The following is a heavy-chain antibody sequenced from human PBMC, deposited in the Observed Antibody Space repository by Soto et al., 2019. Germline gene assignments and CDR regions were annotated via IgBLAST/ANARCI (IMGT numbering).Heavy chain of an antibody. CDR1: GGSISSYY. J-gene: IGHJ4*02. Sequence: SETLSLTCTVSGGSISSYYWSWIRQPPGKGLEWIGYIYYSGSTNYNPSLKSRVTISVDTSKNQFSLKLSSVTAADTAVYYCARQHYYDSSGYNNFDDWGQGTLVTGSS. D-gene: IGHD3-22*01. CDR3: ARQHYYDSSGYNNFDD. CDR2: IYYSGST. V-gene: IGHV4-59*08.